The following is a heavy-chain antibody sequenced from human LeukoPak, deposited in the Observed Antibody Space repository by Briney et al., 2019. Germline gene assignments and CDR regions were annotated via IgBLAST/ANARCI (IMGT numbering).Heavy chain of an antibody. CDR2: MNPNSGNT. CDR1: GYTFTSYD. CDR3: ARGSWKMALHAFDI. V-gene: IGHV1-8*01. D-gene: IGHD5-24*01. J-gene: IGHJ3*02. Sequence: GASVKVSCKASGYTFTSYDINWVRQATGQGLEWMGWMNPNSGNTGYAQKFQGRVTMTRNTSIGTAYMELSSLRSEDTAVYYCARGSWKMALHAFDIWGQGTMVTVSS.